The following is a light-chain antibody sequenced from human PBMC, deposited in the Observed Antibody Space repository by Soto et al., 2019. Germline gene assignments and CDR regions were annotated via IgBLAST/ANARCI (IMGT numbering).Light chain of an antibody. CDR3: EQYQKWPPT. V-gene: IGKV3-15*01. Sequence: EIELTQSPGTLSLSPGERATLSCRASQSVNSALAWYQQKPGQVPRLLIYGASTRATGIPARFSGSGSGTEFTLTISSLQSEDFAVYYCEQYQKWPPTFGQGTKVDIK. CDR2: GAS. J-gene: IGKJ1*01. CDR1: QSVNSA.